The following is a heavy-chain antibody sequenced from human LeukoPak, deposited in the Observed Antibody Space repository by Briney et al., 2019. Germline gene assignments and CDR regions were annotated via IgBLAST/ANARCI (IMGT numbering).Heavy chain of an antibody. CDR1: GYTFTSYY. D-gene: IGHD1-26*01. CDR3: ARDRIGGATFGWFDP. J-gene: IGHJ5*02. CDR2: INPSGGRT. V-gene: IGHV1-46*01. Sequence: ASVKVSCKASGYTFTSYYMHWVRQAPGQGLEWMGIINPSGGRTSYAQKFQGRVTMTRDTSTSTVYMELSSLRSEDTAVYYCARDRIGGATFGWFDPWGQGTLVTVSS.